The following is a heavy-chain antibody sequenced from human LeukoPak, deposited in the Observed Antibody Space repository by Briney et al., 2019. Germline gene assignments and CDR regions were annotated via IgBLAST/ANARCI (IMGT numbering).Heavy chain of an antibody. Sequence: GASVKVSCKASGGTFSSYAISWVRQAPGQGLEWMGGIIPIFGTANYAQKFQGRVTITADESTSTAYMELSSLRSEDTAVYYCARYDYGDYVDDYWGQGTLVTVSS. CDR2: IIPIFGTA. D-gene: IGHD4-17*01. V-gene: IGHV1-69*01. CDR1: GGTFSSYA. CDR3: ARYDYGDYVDDY. J-gene: IGHJ4*02.